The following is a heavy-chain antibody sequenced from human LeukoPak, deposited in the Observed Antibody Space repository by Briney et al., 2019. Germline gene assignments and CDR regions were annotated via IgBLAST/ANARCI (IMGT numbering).Heavy chain of an antibody. V-gene: IGHV3-73*01. J-gene: IGHJ4*02. Sequence: PGGSLRLSCAASGFTFSGSAMHWVRQASGKGLEWVGRIRSKGNSYATAYAASVKGRFTISRDDSKNTAYLQMNSLKTEDTAVYYCTRPEVAAKDYWGKGTLVTVSS. CDR3: TRPEVAAKDY. CDR1: GFTFSGSA. D-gene: IGHD2-15*01. CDR2: IRSKGNSYAT.